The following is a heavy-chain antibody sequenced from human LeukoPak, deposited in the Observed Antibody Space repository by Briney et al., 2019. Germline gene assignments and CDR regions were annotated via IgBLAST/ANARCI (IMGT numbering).Heavy chain of an antibody. V-gene: IGHV3-66*01. J-gene: IGHJ3*02. CDR2: IYSGGST. CDR1: GFTVSSNY. Sequence: PGGSLRLSCAASGFTVSSNYMSWVRQAPGKGLEWVSVIYSGGSTDYKDSVKDRFIISRDNSKNTLYLQMNSLRAEDTAVYYCARDDYGGKLDIWGQGTVVTVSS. CDR3: ARDDYGGKLDI. D-gene: IGHD4-23*01.